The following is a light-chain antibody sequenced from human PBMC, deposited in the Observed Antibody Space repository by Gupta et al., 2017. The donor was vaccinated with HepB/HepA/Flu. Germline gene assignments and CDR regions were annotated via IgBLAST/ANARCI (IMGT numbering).Light chain of an antibody. J-gene: IGLJ2*01. CDR2: DVS. Sequence: SALTQPASVSGSPGQSITISCTGTSSDVGGYNYVSWYQQHPGKAHKLMIYDVSKRPSGVSNRFSGTKSGNTASLTISGRQAEDEADYYCSSDTSSSSVVFGGGIKLTVL. CDR3: SSDTSSSSVV. CDR1: SSDVGGYNY. V-gene: IGLV2-14*01.